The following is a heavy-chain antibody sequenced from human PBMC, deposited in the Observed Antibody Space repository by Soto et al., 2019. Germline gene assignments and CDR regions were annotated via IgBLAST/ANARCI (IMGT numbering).Heavy chain of an antibody. J-gene: IGHJ6*02. CDR1: GYTFTSYY. V-gene: IGHV1-46*01. CDR3: ARDLLRFLEWLFLSDYYYYGMYV. Sequence: ASVKVSCKASGYTFTSYYMHWVRQAPGQGLEWMGIINPSGGSTSYAQKFQGRVTMTRDTSTSTVYMELSSLRSEDTAVYYCARDLLRFLEWLFLSDYYYYGMYVWGRGTTVTVSS. CDR2: INPSGGST. D-gene: IGHD3-3*01.